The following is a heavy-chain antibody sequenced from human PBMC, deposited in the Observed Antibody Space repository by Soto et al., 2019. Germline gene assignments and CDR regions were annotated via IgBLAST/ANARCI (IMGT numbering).Heavy chain of an antibody. V-gene: IGHV2-5*02. D-gene: IGHD6-6*01. CDR1: GFSLTTSGVG. Sequence: QITLKESGPTLVKPTQTLTLTCSFSGFSLTTSGVGVGWIRQPPGKSPEWLALIYWDDDKRYSPSLKSRLTLTXATXKXLVVLTMTNMYPVDTATYYCAHRRARTAARDDAYDVWGQGTLVVVSS. J-gene: IGHJ3*01. CDR3: AHRRARTAARDDAYDV. CDR2: IYWDDDK.